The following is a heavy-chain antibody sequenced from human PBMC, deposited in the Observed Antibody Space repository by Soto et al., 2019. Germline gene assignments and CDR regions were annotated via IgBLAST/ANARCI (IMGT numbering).Heavy chain of an antibody. CDR2: ISGSVGST. J-gene: IGHJ6*01. CDR1: GFTFSSYA. D-gene: IGHD6-19*01. V-gene: IGHV3-23*01. Sequence: PGGSLRLSCAASGFTFSSYAMSWVGQAPGKGLEGVSAISGSVGSTYYADSVKGRFTISRDNSKNTLYLQMNSLRAEDTAVYYCAKVRTEPAVAGFDYYYGMDVWGQGTTVTVSS. CDR3: AKVRTEPAVAGFDYYYGMDV.